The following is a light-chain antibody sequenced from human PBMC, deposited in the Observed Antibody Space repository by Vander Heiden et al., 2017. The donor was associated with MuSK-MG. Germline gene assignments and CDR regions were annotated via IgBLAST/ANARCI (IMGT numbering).Light chain of an antibody. Sequence: SSELTQPPSVSVSPGQTASITCSGDKLGDKYACWYQQKPGQSPVLVIYQDSKRPSGIPERFSGSNSANTATLTISGTQAMDEDYYYCQAWDSSHVVFGGGTKLTVL. CDR3: QAWDSSHVV. CDR2: QDS. CDR1: KLGDKY. J-gene: IGLJ2*01. V-gene: IGLV3-1*01.